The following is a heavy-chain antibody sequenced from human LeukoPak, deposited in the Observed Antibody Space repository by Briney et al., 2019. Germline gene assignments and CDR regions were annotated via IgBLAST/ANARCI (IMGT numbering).Heavy chain of an antibody. Sequence: GGSLRLSCAASGFTFSSAWMTWVRQAPGKGLEWVGRIKSKIDGGTTDYAAPVKGRFSISRDDSKNTLYLQMNSLKNEDTAVYYCTTAGKLARDGYNYPYYLDYWGQGTLVTVSS. CDR1: GFTFSSAW. CDR3: TTAGKLARDGYNYPYYLDY. J-gene: IGHJ4*02. D-gene: IGHD5-24*01. CDR2: IKSKIDGGTT. V-gene: IGHV3-15*01.